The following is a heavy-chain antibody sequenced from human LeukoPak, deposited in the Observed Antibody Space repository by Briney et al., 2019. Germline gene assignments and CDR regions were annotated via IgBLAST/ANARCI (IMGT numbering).Heavy chain of an antibody. CDR1: GGSFSGYY. J-gene: IGHJ5*02. Sequence: SETLSLTCAVYGGSFSGYYWSWIRQPPGKGPEWIGEINHSGSTNYNPSLKSRVTISVDTSKNQFSLKLSSVTAADTAVYYCARGGVVPAATKYNWFDPWGQGTLVTVSS. V-gene: IGHV4-34*01. CDR3: ARGGVVPAATKYNWFDP. CDR2: INHSGST. D-gene: IGHD2-2*01.